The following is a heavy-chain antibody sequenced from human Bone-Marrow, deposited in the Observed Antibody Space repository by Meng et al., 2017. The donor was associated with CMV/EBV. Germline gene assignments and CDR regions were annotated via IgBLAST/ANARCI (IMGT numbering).Heavy chain of an antibody. Sequence: GESLKISCAASGFTFSSYWMHWVRQPPGKGLVWVSRINSDGSSTSYADSVKGRFTISRDNAKNSLYLQMNSLRAEDTAVYYCARDISPHSSGWYYYYGMDVWGQGTTVTVSS. CDR3: ARDISPHSSGWYYYYGMDV. CDR2: INSDGSST. CDR1: GFTFSSYW. V-gene: IGHV3-74*01. J-gene: IGHJ6*02. D-gene: IGHD6-19*01.